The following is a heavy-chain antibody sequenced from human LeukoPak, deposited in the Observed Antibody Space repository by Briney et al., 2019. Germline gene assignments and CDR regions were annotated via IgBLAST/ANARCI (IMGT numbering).Heavy chain of an antibody. CDR3: AREGDDYGDYRYFDY. V-gene: IGHV1-46*01. J-gene: IGHJ4*02. Sequence: ASVKVSCKASGYTFTSYYMHWVRQAPGQGLEWVGIINPSGGSTSYAQKFQGRVTMTRDTSTSTVYMELSSLRSEDTAVYYCAREGDDYGDYRYFDYWGQGTLVTVSS. CDR1: GYTFTSYY. CDR2: INPSGGST. D-gene: IGHD4-17*01.